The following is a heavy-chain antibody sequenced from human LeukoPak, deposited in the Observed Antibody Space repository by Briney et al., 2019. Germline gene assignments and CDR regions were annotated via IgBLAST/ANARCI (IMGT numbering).Heavy chain of an antibody. J-gene: IGHJ5*02. D-gene: IGHD2-2*01. CDR2: IYHSGST. V-gene: IGHV4-38-2*02. CDR3: ARDLGDCSSTSCNPLGWFDP. Sequence: SETLPLTCTGSGYSISSGYYWGWIRQPPGKGLEWIGSIYHSGSTYYNPSLKSRVTISVDTSKNQVSLKLSSVTAADTAVYYCARDLGDCSSTSCNPLGWFDPWGQGTLVTVSS. CDR1: GYSISSGYY.